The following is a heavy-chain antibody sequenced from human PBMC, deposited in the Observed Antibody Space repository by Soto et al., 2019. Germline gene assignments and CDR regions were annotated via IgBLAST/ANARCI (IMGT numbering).Heavy chain of an antibody. D-gene: IGHD2-15*01. CDR3: ARDRDCSGGSCPSLIVDY. CDR2: ISYDGSNQ. Sequence: QVPLVESGGGVVQPGRSLRLSCAASGFTFSTYAMHWVRQAPGKGLEWVAVISYDGSNQYYTGSVKGRFTISRVNSKNTLYLQMNSLRTEDTAVYYCARDRDCSGGSCPSLIVDYWGQGTLVTVSS. CDR1: GFTFSTYA. V-gene: IGHV3-30-3*01. J-gene: IGHJ4*02.